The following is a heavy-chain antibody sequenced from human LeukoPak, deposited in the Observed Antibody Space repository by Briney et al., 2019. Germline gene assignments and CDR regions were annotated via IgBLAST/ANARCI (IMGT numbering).Heavy chain of an antibody. Sequence: GASLRLSCAASGFTFNNYALNWVRQAPGKGLEWVSAISFSGGTTYYADSVKGRFTISRDNSKNTVYLQMNSLSADDTALYYCAKARSSGWYKGGFDYWGQGTLVTVSS. J-gene: IGHJ4*02. D-gene: IGHD6-19*01. CDR3: AKARSSGWYKGGFDY. CDR1: GFTFNNYA. V-gene: IGHV3-23*01. CDR2: ISFSGGTT.